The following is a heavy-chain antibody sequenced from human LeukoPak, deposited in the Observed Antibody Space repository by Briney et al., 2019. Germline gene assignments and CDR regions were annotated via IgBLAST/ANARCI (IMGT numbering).Heavy chain of an antibody. CDR2: ISSDGSSK. CDR1: GFTFSSDV. CDR3: ASDDSSSWYSPKEY. J-gene: IGHJ4*02. Sequence: GGSLRLSCAASGFTFSSDVMHWVRQAPGKGLEWVAVISSDGSSKHYADSVKGRFTIFTDTSKSTLYLQINSLRPEDTAVYYCASDDSSSWYSPKEYWGQGTLVTVSS. D-gene: IGHD6-13*01. V-gene: IGHV3-30-3*01.